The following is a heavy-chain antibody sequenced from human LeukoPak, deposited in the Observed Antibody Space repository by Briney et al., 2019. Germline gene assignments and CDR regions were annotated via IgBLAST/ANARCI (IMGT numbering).Heavy chain of an antibody. CDR1: GFTFSSYA. Sequence: GGSLRLSCAASGFTFSSYAMSWVRQAPGKGLEWVSAISGSGGSTYYADSVKGRYTISRDNSKNTLYLQMNSLRAEDTAVYYCAKGSTMVRGPWSYWGQGTLVTVSS. D-gene: IGHD3-10*01. CDR3: AKGSTMVRGPWSY. CDR2: ISGSGGST. V-gene: IGHV3-23*01. J-gene: IGHJ4*02.